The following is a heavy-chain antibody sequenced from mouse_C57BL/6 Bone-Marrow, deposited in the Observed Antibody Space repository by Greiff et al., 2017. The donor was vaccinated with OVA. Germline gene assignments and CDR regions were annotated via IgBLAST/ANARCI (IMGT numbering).Heavy chain of an antibody. V-gene: IGHV1-50*01. CDR1: GYTFTSYW. J-gene: IGHJ1*03. CDR3: AREDYYGSSPYWYFDV. Sequence: VQLQQPGAELVKPGASVKLSCKASGYTFTSYWMQWVKQRPGQGLEWIGEIDPSDSYTNYNQKFKGKATLTVDPSSSTAYMQLSSLTSEDSAVYYCAREDYYGSSPYWYFDVWGTGTTVTVSS. CDR2: IDPSDSYT. D-gene: IGHD1-1*01.